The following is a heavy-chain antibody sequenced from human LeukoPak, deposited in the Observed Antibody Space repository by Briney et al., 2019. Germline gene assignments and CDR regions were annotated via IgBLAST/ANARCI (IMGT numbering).Heavy chain of an antibody. CDR2: ISPTGSTT. J-gene: IGHJ4*02. D-gene: IGHD6-6*01. Sequence: GGSLRLSCTASGFSFSGHWMHWARQLPGKGLVWVSRISPTGSTTSYADSVKGRFTVSRDNAKNTLYLQVNNLRAEDTAVYYCARGPNSNWSGLDFWGQGTLLTASS. V-gene: IGHV3-74*01. CDR3: ARGPNSNWSGLDF. CDR1: GFSFSGHW.